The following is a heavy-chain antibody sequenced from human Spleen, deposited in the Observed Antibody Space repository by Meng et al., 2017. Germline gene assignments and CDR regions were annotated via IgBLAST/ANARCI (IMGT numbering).Heavy chain of an antibody. J-gene: IGHJ4*02. Sequence: QVRLQQSGPGLGKLSGTLSLTCAVAVGFIVSTNWWSWVLQTPGKGLEWIGEINDSRNTNYNPSLKSRVTISVDKSKNQFSLKLSSVTAADTAVYYCARVRYSRWDYYFDSWGQGTLVTVSS. CDR1: VGFIVSTNW. V-gene: IGHV4-4*02. CDR2: INDSRNT. D-gene: IGHD2-15*01. CDR3: ARVRYSRWDYYFDS.